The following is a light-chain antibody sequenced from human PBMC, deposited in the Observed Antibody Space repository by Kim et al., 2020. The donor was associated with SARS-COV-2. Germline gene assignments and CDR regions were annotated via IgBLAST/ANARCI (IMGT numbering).Light chain of an antibody. CDR1: RSVLYSSNNKNY. Sequence: DIVMTQSPDSLAVSLGERATINCKSSRSVLYSSNNKNYLAWYQQKPGQPPKLLIYWASNRESGVPDRFSGSGSGTDFTLTISSLQAEDVAVYYCQQYYSTPITFGQGTRLEIK. J-gene: IGKJ5*01. V-gene: IGKV4-1*01. CDR2: WAS. CDR3: QQYYSTPIT.